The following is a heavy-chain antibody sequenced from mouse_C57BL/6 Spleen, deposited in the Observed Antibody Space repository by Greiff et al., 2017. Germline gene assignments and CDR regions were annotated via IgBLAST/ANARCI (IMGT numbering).Heavy chain of an antibody. D-gene: IGHD1-1*01. V-gene: IGHV1-82*01. CDR1: GYAFSSSW. J-gene: IGHJ2*01. CDR3: AGSSSGYYFDY. CDR2: IYPGDGDT. Sequence: QVQLQQSGPELVKPGASVKISCKASGYAFSSSWMNWVKQRPGKGLEWIGRIYPGDGDTNYNGKFKGKATLTADKSSSTAYMQLSRLTSEDSAVYFCAGSSSGYYFDYWGQGTTLTVSS.